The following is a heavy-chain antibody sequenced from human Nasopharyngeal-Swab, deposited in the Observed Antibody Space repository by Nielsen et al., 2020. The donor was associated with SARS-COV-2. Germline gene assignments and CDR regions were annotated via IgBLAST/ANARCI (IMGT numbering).Heavy chain of an antibody. CDR3: VKDLRRIVVSEADY. CDR1: GFTFSSYS. CDR2: ISSSSSTI. Sequence: GESLKISCAASGFTFSSYSMNWVRQAPGKGLEWVSYISSSSSTIYYADSVKGRFTISRDNSKNTLYLQMSSLRAEDTAVYYCVKDLRRIVVSEADYWGQGTLVTVSS. V-gene: IGHV3-48*01. J-gene: IGHJ4*02. D-gene: IGHD3-22*01.